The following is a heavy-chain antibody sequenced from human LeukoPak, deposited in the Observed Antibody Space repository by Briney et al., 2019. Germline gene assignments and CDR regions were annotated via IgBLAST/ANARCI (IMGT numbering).Heavy chain of an antibody. V-gene: IGHV1-69*04. J-gene: IGHJ4*02. CDR3: ARGSIAVAGTFDY. Sequence: GASVKVSCKASGYTFTSYDINWVRQAPGQGLEWMGRIIPILGIANYAQKFQGRVTITADKSTSTAYMELSSLRSEDTAVYYCARGSIAVAGTFDYWGQGTLVTVSS. D-gene: IGHD6-19*01. CDR1: GYTFTSYD. CDR2: IIPILGIA.